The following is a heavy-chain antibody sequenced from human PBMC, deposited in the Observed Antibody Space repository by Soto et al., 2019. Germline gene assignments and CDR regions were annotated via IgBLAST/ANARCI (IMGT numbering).Heavy chain of an antibody. D-gene: IGHD6-19*01. J-gene: IGHJ4*02. V-gene: IGHV3-23*01. CDR2: ISGSGGST. CDR1: GFTFSSYA. CDR3: AKDLKSSGWFYFDY. Sequence: GGSLRLSCAASGFTFSSYAMSWVRQAPGKGLEWVSAISGSGGSTYYADSVKGRFTISRDNSKNTLYLQMNSLRAEDTAVYYCAKDLKSSGWFYFDYWGQGTLVTSPQ.